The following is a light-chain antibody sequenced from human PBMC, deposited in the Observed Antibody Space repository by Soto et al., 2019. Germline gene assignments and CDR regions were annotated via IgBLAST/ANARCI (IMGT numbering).Light chain of an antibody. CDR1: SSDVGGYNY. V-gene: IGLV2-8*01. CDR2: EVN. CDR3: SSYAGSSNV. J-gene: IGLJ1*01. Sequence: QSVLAQPPSASGSPGQSVAISCTGTSSDVGGYNYVSWYQQHPGKAPKRMIYEVNKRPSGVPDRFSGSKSGNTASLTGSGLQAEDEADYYCSSYAGSSNVFGTGTRSPS.